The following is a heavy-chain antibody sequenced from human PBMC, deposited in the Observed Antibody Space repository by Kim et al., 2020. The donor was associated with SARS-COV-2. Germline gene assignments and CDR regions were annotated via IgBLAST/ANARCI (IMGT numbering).Heavy chain of an antibody. CDR3: ARTTRAYSYGDWYFDL. CDR1: GFTFSDYY. V-gene: IGHV3-11*03. D-gene: IGHD5-18*01. CDR2: ISSSSSYT. Sequence: GGSLRLSCAASGFTFSDYYMSWIRQAPGKGLEWVSYISSSSSYTNYADSVKGRFTISRDNAKNSLYLQMNSLRAEDTAVYYCARTTRAYSYGDWYFDLWGRGTLVTVSS. J-gene: IGHJ2*01.